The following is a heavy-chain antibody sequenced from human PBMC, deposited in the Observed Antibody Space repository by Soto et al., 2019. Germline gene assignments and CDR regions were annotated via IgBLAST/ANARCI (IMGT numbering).Heavy chain of an antibody. V-gene: IGHV3-21*01. J-gene: IGHJ4*01. CDR2: ITGSSSYI. D-gene: IGHD3-22*01. CDR1: GFTFSLYS. CDR3: VRARSTDSRPDY. Sequence: GGSLRLSCAASGFTFSLYSMIWVRQAPGKGLEWVASITGSSSYIYYEDSLKGRFTISRDNAKNSLFLQLDSLRAEDTAVYFCVRARSTDSRPDYWGQGTLVTVSS.